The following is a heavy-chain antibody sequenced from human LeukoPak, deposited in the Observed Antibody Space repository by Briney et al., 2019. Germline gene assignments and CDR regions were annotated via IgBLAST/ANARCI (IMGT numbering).Heavy chain of an antibody. J-gene: IGHJ3*02. V-gene: IGHV1-18*01. CDR2: ISAYNRNT. CDR3: AREDCSGGSCYSLSLTPVFHVFDI. CDR1: GYTFTNYG. D-gene: IGHD2-15*01. Sequence: ASVKVSCKASGYTFTNYGISWVQQAPGQGLEWMGWISAYNRNTNYAQKLQGRVTMTTDTSTSTAYMNLRSLRSDDTAVYYCAREDCSGGSCYSLSLTPVFHVFDIWGQGTMVTVSS.